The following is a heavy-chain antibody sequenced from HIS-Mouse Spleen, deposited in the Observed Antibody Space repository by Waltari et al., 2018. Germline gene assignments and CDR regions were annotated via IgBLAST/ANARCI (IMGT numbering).Heavy chain of an antibody. Sequence: QLQLQESGPGLVKPSETLSLTCTVSGGSISSSSYYWGWIRQPPGKGLEWIGSIYYRGSTYYHPSLKMRVTISVDTSKNQFSLKLSSVTAADTAVYYCAREIPYSSSWYDWYFDLWGRGTLVTVSS. D-gene: IGHD6-13*01. CDR1: GGSISSSSYY. J-gene: IGHJ2*01. CDR3: AREIPYSSSWYDWYFDL. CDR2: IYYRGST. V-gene: IGHV4-39*07.